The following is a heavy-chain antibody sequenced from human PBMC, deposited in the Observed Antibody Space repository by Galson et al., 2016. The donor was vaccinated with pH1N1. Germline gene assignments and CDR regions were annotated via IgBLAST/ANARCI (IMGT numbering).Heavy chain of an antibody. D-gene: IGHD4-17*01. Sequence: PALVKPPQTLTLTCTFSGFSLTTSGVGVGWIRQPPGKALEWLALIYWDDDKRCSPSLKSRLTITKDTSKNQVVLTMTNMDPVDTATYYCAHGPYGDYVGYFDYWGQGTLVTVSS. J-gene: IGHJ4*02. CDR2: IYWDDDK. CDR3: AHGPYGDYVGYFDY. V-gene: IGHV2-5*02. CDR1: GFSLTTSGVG.